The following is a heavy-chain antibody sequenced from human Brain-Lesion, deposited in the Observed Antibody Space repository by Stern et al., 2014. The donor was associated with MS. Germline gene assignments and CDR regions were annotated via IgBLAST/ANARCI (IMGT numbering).Heavy chain of an antibody. D-gene: IGHD3-3*01. CDR2: LKEDGTEK. CDR1: GFTFGNYW. V-gene: IGHV3-7*01. CDR3: ARVYNTIYGIVTQRGSGMDV. Sequence: EVQLVASGGGLVQPGGSLTISCTAAGFTFGNYWMTWVRQAPGKGLEWVANLKEDGTEKNYVDAVKGRFTISRDNARNSLYLQMNSLRVEDTALYYCARVYNTIYGIVTQRGSGMDVWGQGTTVIVSS. J-gene: IGHJ6*02.